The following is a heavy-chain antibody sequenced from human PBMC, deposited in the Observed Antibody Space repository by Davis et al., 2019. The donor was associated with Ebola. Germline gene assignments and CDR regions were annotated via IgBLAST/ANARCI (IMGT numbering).Heavy chain of an antibody. CDR3: ARRQQLSYYYGMDV. CDR1: GFTFSSYG. D-gene: IGHD6-13*01. Sequence: GESLKISCAASGFTFSSYGMHWVRQAPGKGLEWVAVISYDGSNKSYADSVKGRFTISRDNSKNTLYLQMNSLRTEDTAVYYCARRQQLSYYYGMDVWGQGTTVTVSS. J-gene: IGHJ6*02. CDR2: ISYDGSNK. V-gene: IGHV3-30*03.